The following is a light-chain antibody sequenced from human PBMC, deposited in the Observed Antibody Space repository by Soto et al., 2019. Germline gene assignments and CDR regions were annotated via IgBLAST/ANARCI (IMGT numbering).Light chain of an antibody. J-gene: IGLJ1*01. CDR3: SSYTSDTSPYV. CDR1: SSDVGGYNY. V-gene: IGLV2-14*01. Sequence: QSALTQPASVSGSPGQSITISCTGTSSDVGGYNYVSWYQLHPGKAPKLIIYEVNNRPSGLSNRFSGSKSGNTASLTISGLQADDEGDCYRSSYTSDTSPYVFGTGTKVTVL. CDR2: EVN.